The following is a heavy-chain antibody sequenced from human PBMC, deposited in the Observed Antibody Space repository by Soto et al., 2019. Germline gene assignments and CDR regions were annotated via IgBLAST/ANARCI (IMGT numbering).Heavy chain of an antibody. CDR2: IIPMFGTA. J-gene: IGHJ3*01. CDR1: GSTFSSRN. Sequence: QEQLVQSGAEVKKPGSSVKVSCKASGSTFSSRNINWVRQAPGQGLEWMGGIIPMFGTADYAQKFRDRVTLAADESTRTASMELRALRSDDTAVYYWARGMFIALEALARDAFDVWGHGTVVTVSS. V-gene: IGHV1-69*01. CDR3: ARGMFIALEALARDAFDV. D-gene: IGHD3-16*01.